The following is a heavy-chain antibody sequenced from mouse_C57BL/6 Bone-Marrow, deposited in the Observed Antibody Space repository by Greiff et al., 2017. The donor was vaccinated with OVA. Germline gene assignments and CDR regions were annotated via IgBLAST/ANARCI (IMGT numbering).Heavy chain of an antibody. V-gene: IGHV1-61*01. CDR1: GYTFTSYW. CDR2: IYPSDSET. CDR3: ARPYYSNYELDY. D-gene: IGHD2-5*01. Sequence: VQLQQPGAELVRPGSSVKLSCKASGYTFTSYWMDWVKQRPGQGLEWIGDIYPSDSETHYNQKFKDKATLTVDKSSSTAYMQLSSLTSEDSAVYYCARPYYSNYELDYWGQGTSVTVSS. J-gene: IGHJ4*01.